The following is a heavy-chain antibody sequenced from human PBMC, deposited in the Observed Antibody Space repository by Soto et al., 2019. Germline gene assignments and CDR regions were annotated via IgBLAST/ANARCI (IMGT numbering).Heavy chain of an antibody. CDR2: ISYDGSNK. D-gene: IGHD3-3*01. CDR1: GFTFSSYA. Sequence: GGSLRLSCAASGFTFSSYAMHWVRQAPGKGLEWVAVISYDGSNKYYADSVKGRFTISRDNSKNTLYLQMNSLRAEDTAVYYCASGYTIFGYYYGMDVWGQGTTVTVSS. V-gene: IGHV3-30-3*01. J-gene: IGHJ6*02. CDR3: ASGYTIFGYYYGMDV.